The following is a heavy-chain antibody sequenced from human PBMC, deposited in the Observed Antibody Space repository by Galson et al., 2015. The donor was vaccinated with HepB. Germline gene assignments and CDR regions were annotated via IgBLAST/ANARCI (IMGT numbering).Heavy chain of an antibody. J-gene: IGHJ2*01. CDR3: ARAGVYGDSLGDFDL. D-gene: IGHD4-17*01. CDR1: GGSISSSNW. CDR2: IYHSGST. Sequence: ETLSLTCAVSGGSISSSNWWSWVRQPPGKGLEWIGEIYHSGSTNYNPSLKSRVTISVDKSKNQFSLKLSSVTAADTAVYYCARAGVYGDSLGDFDLWGRGTLVTVSS. V-gene: IGHV4-4*02.